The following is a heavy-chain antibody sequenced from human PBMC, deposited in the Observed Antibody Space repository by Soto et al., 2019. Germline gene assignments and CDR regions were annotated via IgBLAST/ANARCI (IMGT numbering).Heavy chain of an antibody. D-gene: IGHD3-22*01. Sequence: SEGSLRLSCAASGFTFSSYAMSWVRQAPGKGLEWVSAISGSGGSTYYADPVKGRFTISRDNSKNTLYLQMNSLRAEDTAVYYCAKGRPASYYYDSSGYGTQFDYWGQGTLVTVSS. V-gene: IGHV3-23*01. J-gene: IGHJ4*02. CDR2: ISGSGGST. CDR3: AKGRPASYYYDSSGYGTQFDY. CDR1: GFTFSSYA.